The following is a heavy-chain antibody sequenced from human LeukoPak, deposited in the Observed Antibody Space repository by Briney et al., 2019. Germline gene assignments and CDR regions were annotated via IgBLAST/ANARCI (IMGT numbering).Heavy chain of an antibody. Sequence: ASVKVSCKASGYTFTGYFMHWVRQAPGQGLEWMGRINPNSGGTNYAQNFKGRVTMTRDTSISTAYMDLSRLTSYDTAVYYCARDLSSTSNWELDYWGQGTLVTVSS. D-gene: IGHD1-26*01. V-gene: IGHV1-2*06. CDR3: ARDLSSTSNWELDY. CDR1: GYTFTGYF. J-gene: IGHJ4*02. CDR2: INPNSGGT.